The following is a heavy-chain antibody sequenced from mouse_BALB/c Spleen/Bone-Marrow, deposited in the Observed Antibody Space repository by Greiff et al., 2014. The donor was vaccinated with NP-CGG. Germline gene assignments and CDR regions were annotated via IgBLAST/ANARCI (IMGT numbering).Heavy chain of an antibody. D-gene: IGHD4-1*01. CDR2: IWGDRST. V-gene: IGHV2-6-7*01. Sequence: VQLQQSGPGLVAPSQSLSITCTVSGFSLTGYGVNWVRQPPGKGLEWLGMIWGDRSTDYNSALKSRLSISKDNSKSQVFLKMNSLQTDDTARYYCARTLGHYAMDYWGQGTSVTVSS. CDR1: GFSLTGYG. J-gene: IGHJ4*01. CDR3: ARTLGHYAMDY.